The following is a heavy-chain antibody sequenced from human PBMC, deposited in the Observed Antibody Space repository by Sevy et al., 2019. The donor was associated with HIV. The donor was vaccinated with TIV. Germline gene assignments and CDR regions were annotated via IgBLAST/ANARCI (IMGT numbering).Heavy chain of an antibody. D-gene: IGHD6-19*01. CDR2: ISWNSGSI. CDR3: AKDRPEQWLGGRSVAGAFDI. V-gene: IGHV3-9*01. Sequence: GGSLRLSCAASGFTFDDYAMHWVRQAPGKGLEWVSGISWNSGSIGYADSVKGRFTISRDNAKNSLYLQMNSLRAEDTALYYCAKDRPEQWLGGRSVAGAFDIWGQGTMVTVSS. CDR1: GFTFDDYA. J-gene: IGHJ3*02.